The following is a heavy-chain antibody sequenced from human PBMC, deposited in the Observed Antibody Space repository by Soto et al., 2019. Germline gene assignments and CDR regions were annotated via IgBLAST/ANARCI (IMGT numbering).Heavy chain of an antibody. Sequence: ASVKVSCKASGYTFTGYYMHWVRQAPGQGLEWMGWINPNSGGTNYAQKFQGWVTMTRDTSISTAYMELSRLRSDDTAVYYCARVDRVRGVGLYGMDVWGKGTTVTVSS. CDR1: GYTFTGYY. CDR2: INPNSGGT. D-gene: IGHD3-10*01. V-gene: IGHV1-2*04. CDR3: ARVDRVRGVGLYGMDV. J-gene: IGHJ6*04.